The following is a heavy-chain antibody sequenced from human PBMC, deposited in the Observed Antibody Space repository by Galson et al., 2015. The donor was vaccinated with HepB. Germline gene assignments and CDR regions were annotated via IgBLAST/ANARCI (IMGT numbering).Heavy chain of an antibody. CDR1: GYTFTSYG. D-gene: IGHD3-22*01. V-gene: IGHV1-18*04. Sequence: SVKVSCKASGYTFTSYGISWVRQAPGQGLEWMGWISAYNGNTNYAQKLQGRVTMTTDTSTSTAYMELRSLRSDDTAVYYCARNTYYYDSSGYSDYWGQGTLVTVSS. J-gene: IGHJ4*02. CDR3: ARNTYYYDSSGYSDY. CDR2: ISAYNGNT.